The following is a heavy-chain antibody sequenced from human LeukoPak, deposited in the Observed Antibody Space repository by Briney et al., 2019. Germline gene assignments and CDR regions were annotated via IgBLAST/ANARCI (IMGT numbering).Heavy chain of an antibody. V-gene: IGHV3-23*01. Sequence: SGGSLRLSCAASGFSFSSYAMSWVRQAPGKGLECVSSVSESGDGTYYADSVMGRFIISRDNSRKTFHLQMDSLRADDTAIYYCAKGKVNHLGALDFWGQGTLVTVSS. CDR1: GFSFSSYA. D-gene: IGHD1-26*01. CDR3: AKGKVNHLGALDF. J-gene: IGHJ4*02. CDR2: VSESGDGT.